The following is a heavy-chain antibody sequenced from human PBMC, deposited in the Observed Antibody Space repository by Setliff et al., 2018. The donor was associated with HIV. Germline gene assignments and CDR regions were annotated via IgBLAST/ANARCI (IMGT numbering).Heavy chain of an antibody. CDR3: ARRSGWFYDY. J-gene: IGHJ4*02. V-gene: IGHV4-34*12. D-gene: IGHD6-19*01. CDR1: GGSFSGYY. Sequence: SETLSLTCAVYGGSFSGYYWGWIRQPPGKGLEWIGEIIHSRNTNYNPSLKSRVTVSVDTSKNQFSLKLSSVTAADTAVYYCARRSGWFYDYWGQGTLVTV. CDR2: IIHSRNT.